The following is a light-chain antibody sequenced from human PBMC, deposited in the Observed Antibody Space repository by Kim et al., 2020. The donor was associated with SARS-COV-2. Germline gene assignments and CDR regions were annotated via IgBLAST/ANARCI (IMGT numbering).Light chain of an antibody. CDR2: DVT. J-gene: IGLJ2*01. V-gene: IGLV2-11*01. Sequence: QSVTIPCTGTSSDFGGYNYVTWYQQHPGKAPKLMIYDVTKRPSGVPDRFSGSKSGNTASLTISGLQGEDEADYYCCSYAGSYTEVFGGGTQLTVL. CDR3: CSYAGSYTEV. CDR1: SSDFGGYNY.